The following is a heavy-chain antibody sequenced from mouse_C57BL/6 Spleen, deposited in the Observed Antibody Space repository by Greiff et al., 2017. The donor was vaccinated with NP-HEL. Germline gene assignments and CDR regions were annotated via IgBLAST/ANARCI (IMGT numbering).Heavy chain of an antibody. J-gene: IGHJ3*01. D-gene: IGHD2-3*01. V-gene: IGHV1-80*01. CDR1: GYAFSSYW. Sequence: QVHVKQSGAELVKPGASVKISCKASGYAFSSYWMNWVKQRPGKGLEWIGQIYPGDGDTNYNGKFKGKATLTADKSSSTAYMQLSSLTSEDSAVYFCARGIYDGYYGFAYWGQGTLVTVSA. CDR3: ARGIYDGYYGFAY. CDR2: IYPGDGDT.